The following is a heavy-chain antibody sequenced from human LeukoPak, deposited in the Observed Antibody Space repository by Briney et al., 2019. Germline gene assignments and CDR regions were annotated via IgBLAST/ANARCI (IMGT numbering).Heavy chain of an antibody. J-gene: IGHJ4*02. CDR2: ISWNSGSI. CDR3: ATYRQVLLPLES. Sequence: GGSLRLSCAASGFTFDDYAMHWVRQAPGKGLEWVSGISWNSGSIGYADSVKGRFTISRDNAKNSLYLQMNSLRAEDTAIYYCATYRQVLLPLESWGQGTLVTVSS. CDR1: GFTFDDYA. D-gene: IGHD2-8*02. V-gene: IGHV3-9*01.